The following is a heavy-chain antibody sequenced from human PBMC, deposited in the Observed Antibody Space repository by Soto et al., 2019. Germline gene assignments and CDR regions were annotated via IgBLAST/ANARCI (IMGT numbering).Heavy chain of an antibody. V-gene: IGHV4-4*07. CDR3: ARDGGGYCSGGSCYHYYGMDV. Sequence: SETLSLTCTVSGGSLSIYYWSWIRQPAGKGLEWIGRIYTSGSTNYNPSLKSRVTMSVDTSKNQFSLKLSSVTAADTAVYYCARDGGGYCSGGSCYHYYGMDVWGQGTTVTVSS. CDR1: GGSLSIYY. J-gene: IGHJ6*02. CDR2: IYTSGST. D-gene: IGHD2-15*01.